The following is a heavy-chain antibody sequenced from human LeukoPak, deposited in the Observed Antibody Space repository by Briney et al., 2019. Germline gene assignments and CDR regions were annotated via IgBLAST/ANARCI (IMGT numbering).Heavy chain of an antibody. CDR2: VSGSGDST. V-gene: IGHV3-23*01. Sequence: GRSLRLSCAASGFTFRSYGMSWVRQAPGKGLEWVSTVSGSGDSTYYADSVKGRFTISRDNSKSTMYLHMNSLSGDDTATYYCAKTGSWYHFDYWGQGTLVTVSS. CDR3: AKTGSWYHFDY. J-gene: IGHJ4*02. CDR1: GFTFRSYG. D-gene: IGHD6-13*01.